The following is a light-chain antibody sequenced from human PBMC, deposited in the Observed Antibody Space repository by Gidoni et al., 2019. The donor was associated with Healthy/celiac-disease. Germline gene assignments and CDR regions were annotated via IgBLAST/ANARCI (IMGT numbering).Light chain of an antibody. V-gene: IGKV3-20*01. J-gene: IGKJ1*01. CDR2: GAS. CDR1: QSVSSSS. Sequence: EIVLTQSPATLSLSAGERATLSCRASQSVSSSSLAWYQQKPGQAPRLLIYGASSRATGIPDRFSGSGSGTDFTLTISRLEPEDFAVYYCQQYGSSPGTFGQGTKVEIK. CDR3: QQYGSSPGT.